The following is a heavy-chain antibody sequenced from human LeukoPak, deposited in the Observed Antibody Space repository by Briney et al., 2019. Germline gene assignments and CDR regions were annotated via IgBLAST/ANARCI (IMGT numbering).Heavy chain of an antibody. J-gene: IGHJ6*03. CDR2: INHSGST. Sequence: SETLSLTCTVYGGSFSGYYWSWLRQPPGKGLEWIGEINHSGSTNYNPSLKSRVTISVDTSKNQFSLKLSSVTAADTAVYYCARGRIHSRRFSYYMDVWGKGTTVTVSS. CDR1: GGSFSGYY. D-gene: IGHD2-15*01. CDR3: ARGRIHSRRFSYYMDV. V-gene: IGHV4-34*01.